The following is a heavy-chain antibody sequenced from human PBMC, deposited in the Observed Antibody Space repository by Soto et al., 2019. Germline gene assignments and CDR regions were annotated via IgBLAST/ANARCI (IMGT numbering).Heavy chain of an antibody. CDR2: IKQDGSEK. CDR1: GFTFSSYW. Sequence: GGSLRLSCAASGFTFSSYWMSWVRQAPGKGLEWVANIKQDGSEKYYVDSVKGRFTISRDNAKNSLYLQMNSLRAEDTAVYYCARVSAEYCSGGSCYEFDYWGKGTLVTVSS. D-gene: IGHD2-15*01. V-gene: IGHV3-7*01. J-gene: IGHJ4*02. CDR3: ARVSAEYCSGGSCYEFDY.